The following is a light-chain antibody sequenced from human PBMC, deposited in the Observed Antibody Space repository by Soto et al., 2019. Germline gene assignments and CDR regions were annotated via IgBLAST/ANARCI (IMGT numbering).Light chain of an antibody. V-gene: IGKV1-17*02. Sequence: DIQMTQSPSSLSASVGDRVTIACRASQHIGIDLGWYQQKPGKAPQRLIYHTSHLQSGVPSRFSGRGSGTEFTLTIHNLPPEDVATYYCLQHYFYSWTFGQGTKVDI. CDR2: HTS. CDR1: QHIGID. J-gene: IGKJ1*01. CDR3: LQHYFYSWT.